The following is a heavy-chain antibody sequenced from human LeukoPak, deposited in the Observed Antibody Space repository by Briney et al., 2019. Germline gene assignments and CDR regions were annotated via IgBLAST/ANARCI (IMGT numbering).Heavy chain of an antibody. CDR3: ARESYTYYYDSSGLDY. V-gene: IGHV3-21*01. CDR1: GFTFSSYS. J-gene: IGHJ4*02. CDR2: ISSSSSYI. Sequence: PGGSLRLSCAASGFTFSSYSMKWVRQAPGKGLEWVSSISSSSSYIYYADSVKGRFTISRDNAKNSLYLQMNSLRAEDTAVYYCARESYTYYYDSSGLDYWGQGTLVTVSS. D-gene: IGHD3-22*01.